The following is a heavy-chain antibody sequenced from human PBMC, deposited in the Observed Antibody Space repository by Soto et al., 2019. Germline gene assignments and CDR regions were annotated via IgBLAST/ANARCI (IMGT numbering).Heavy chain of an antibody. CDR1: GFTFSNYA. Sequence: QVQLVESGGGVVQPGRSLRLSCAASGFTFSNYAMHWVRQAPGKGLEWVAIISYVGNNKYNADSVKGRFTISRDNSKNTLYLQMNSLRAEDTAVYYCARDRVCTSATCGEFDYYYYYGMDVWGQGTTVTVSS. V-gene: IGHV3-30*04. J-gene: IGHJ6*02. D-gene: IGHD2-2*01. CDR2: ISYVGNNK. CDR3: ARDRVCTSATCGEFDYYYYYGMDV.